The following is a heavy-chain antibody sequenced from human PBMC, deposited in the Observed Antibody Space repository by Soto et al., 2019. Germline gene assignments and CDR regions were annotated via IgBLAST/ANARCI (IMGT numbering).Heavy chain of an antibody. CDR1: RVAFSKFI. V-gene: IGHV1-69*13. Sequence: SVKVSCKASRVAFSKFIVTWVRQAPGLGLEWVGGIIPIFGTANYAQKFQGRVTITADESTSTSYMEVNNLRSEDAAVYYCAKVRYSSPMGYYYGMDVWGQGTTVTVSS. CDR3: AKVRYSSPMGYYYGMDV. CDR2: IIPIFGTA. D-gene: IGHD6-19*01. J-gene: IGHJ6*02.